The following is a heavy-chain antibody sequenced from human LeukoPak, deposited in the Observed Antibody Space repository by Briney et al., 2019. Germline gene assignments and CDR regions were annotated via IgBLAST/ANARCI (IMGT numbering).Heavy chain of an antibody. CDR1: GFTFSSYS. Sequence: GGSLRLSCAASGFTFSSYSMNWVRQAPGKGLEWVSGISWNSGSIGYADSVKGRFTISRDNAKNSLYLQMNSLRAEDTALYYCAKDIFTMVRGVVDYWGQGTLVTVSS. CDR3: AKDIFTMVRGVVDY. V-gene: IGHV3-9*01. CDR2: ISWNSGSI. J-gene: IGHJ4*02. D-gene: IGHD3-10*01.